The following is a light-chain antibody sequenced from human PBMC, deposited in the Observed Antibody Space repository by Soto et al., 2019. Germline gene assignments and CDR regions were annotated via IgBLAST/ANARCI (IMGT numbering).Light chain of an antibody. CDR1: QDVSSNY. CDR3: QQYGSSPIT. CDR2: AAS. J-gene: IGKJ5*01. Sequence: EIVLTQSPGTLSLSPGERATLSCRASQDVSSNYLAWYQQKAGQAPRLLIYAASSRVTGISGRFSGSGSETDFTLTITRLQPEDFAVYYCQQYGSSPITFGQGTRLEIK. V-gene: IGKV3-20*01.